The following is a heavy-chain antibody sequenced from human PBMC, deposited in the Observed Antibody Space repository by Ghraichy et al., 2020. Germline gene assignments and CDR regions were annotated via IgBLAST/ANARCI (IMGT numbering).Heavy chain of an antibody. J-gene: IGHJ4*02. V-gene: IGHV3-30*02. CDR3: ARGPQPPNSWKLDC. Sequence: GGSLRLSCAASGFTFSNYAMHWVRQAPGKGLEWVTFVRYDGSDRYYADSVKGRFTISRDNSKNTLYLQMNSLRPEDTAVYYCARGPQPPNSWKLDCWGQGTLVTVSS. D-gene: IGHD1-1*01. CDR1: GFTFSNYA. CDR2: VRYDGSDR.